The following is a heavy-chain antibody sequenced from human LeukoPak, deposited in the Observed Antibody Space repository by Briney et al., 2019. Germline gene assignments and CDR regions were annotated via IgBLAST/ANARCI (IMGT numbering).Heavy chain of an antibody. J-gene: IGHJ4*02. V-gene: IGHV4-39*07. CDR3: ARDSSSGYYHYFDY. CDR2: IYTSGST. CDR1: GGSISSSSYY. Sequence: SETLSLTCTVSGGSISSSSYYWGWIRQPPGKGLEWIGSIYTSGSTNYNPSLKSRVTISVDTSKNQFSLKLSSVTAADTAVYYCARDSSSGYYHYFDYWGQGTLVTVSS. D-gene: IGHD3-22*01.